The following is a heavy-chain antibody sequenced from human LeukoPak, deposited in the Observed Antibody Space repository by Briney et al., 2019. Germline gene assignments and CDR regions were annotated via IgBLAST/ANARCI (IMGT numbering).Heavy chain of an antibody. CDR1: GGTFSSYA. J-gene: IGHJ3*02. V-gene: IGHV1-69*05. D-gene: IGHD3-3*01. Sequence: SVKVSCKASGGTFSSYAISWVRQAPGQGLGWMGRIIPIFGTANYAQKFQGRVTITTDESTSTAYMELSSLRSEDTAVYYCARTYYDFWSGPRDHAFDIWGQGTMVTVSS. CDR2: IIPIFGTA. CDR3: ARTYYDFWSGPRDHAFDI.